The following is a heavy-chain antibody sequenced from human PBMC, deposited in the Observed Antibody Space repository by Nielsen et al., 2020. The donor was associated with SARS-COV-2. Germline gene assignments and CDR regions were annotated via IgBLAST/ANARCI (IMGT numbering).Heavy chain of an antibody. D-gene: IGHD5-18*01. Sequence: GGSLRLSCAASGFTVSSYAMSWVRQAPGKGLEWVSAISGSGGSTYYADSVKGRFTISRDNSKNTLYLQMNSLRAEDTAVYYCARGPLYSYGDYWGQGTLVTVSS. CDR1: GFTVSSYA. CDR2: ISGSGGST. J-gene: IGHJ4*02. V-gene: IGHV3-23*01. CDR3: ARGPLYSYGDY.